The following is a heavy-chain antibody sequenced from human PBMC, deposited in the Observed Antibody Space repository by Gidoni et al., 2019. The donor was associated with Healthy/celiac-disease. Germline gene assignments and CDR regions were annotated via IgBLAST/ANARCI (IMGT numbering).Heavy chain of an antibody. CDR1: GGTFSSYA. CDR2: IIPIFGTA. V-gene: IGHV1-69*01. J-gene: IGHJ6*02. D-gene: IGHD2-2*01. CDR3: ARDDVGVVPAATARGIYYYGMDV. Sequence: QVQLVQSGAEVKKPGSSVKVSCKASGGTFSSYAISWVRQAPGQGLEWMGGIIPIFGTANYAQKFQGRVTITADESTSTAYMELSSLRSEDTAVYYCARDDVGVVPAATARGIYYYGMDVWGQGTTVTVSS.